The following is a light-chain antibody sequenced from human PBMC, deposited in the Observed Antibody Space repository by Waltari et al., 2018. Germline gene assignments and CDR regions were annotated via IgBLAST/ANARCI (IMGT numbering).Light chain of an antibody. CDR1: QIVSNNY. CDR3: QQYGSSPLT. J-gene: IGKJ4*01. CDR2: GPS. Sequence: EIVLTQSPGTLSLSPGGRATLSCRACQIVSNNYLAWYQQKPGQAPRLLIHGPSSRAAGLPDRSRDIGSGTDFTLTITRLEPEDCAVYYCQQYGSSPLTFGGGTKVEIK. V-gene: IGKV3-20*01.